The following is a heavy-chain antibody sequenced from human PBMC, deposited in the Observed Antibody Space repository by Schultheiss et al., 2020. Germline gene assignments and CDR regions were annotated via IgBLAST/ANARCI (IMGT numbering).Heavy chain of an antibody. J-gene: IGHJ6*02. CDR1: GFTFSSYW. Sequence: GGSLRLSCAASGFTFSSYWMSWVRQAPGKGLEWVANIKQDGSEKYYVDSVKGRFTISRDNAKNSLYLQMNSLRAEDTAVYYCAKDGLEYYYDSSGSPPYGMDVWGQGTTVTVYS. V-gene: IGHV3-7*01. CDR2: IKQDGSEK. CDR3: AKDGLEYYYDSSGSPPYGMDV. D-gene: IGHD3-22*01.